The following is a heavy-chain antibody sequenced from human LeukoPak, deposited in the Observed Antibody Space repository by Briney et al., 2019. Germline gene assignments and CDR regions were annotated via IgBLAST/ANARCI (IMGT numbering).Heavy chain of an antibody. J-gene: IGHJ4*02. V-gene: IGHV3-53*01. Sequence: GGSLRLSCAASGFTVSSNYMSWVRQAPGKGLEWVSVIYSGGSTYYADSVKGRFTISRDNSKNTLYLQMNSLRAEDTAVYYCARISDSGSYNVDYWGQGTLVTVSS. D-gene: IGHD1-26*01. CDR3: ARISDSGSYNVDY. CDR1: GFTVSSNY. CDR2: IYSGGST.